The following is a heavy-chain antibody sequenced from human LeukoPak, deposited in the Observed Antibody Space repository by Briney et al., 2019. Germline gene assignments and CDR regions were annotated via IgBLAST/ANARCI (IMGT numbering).Heavy chain of an antibody. V-gene: IGHV3-73*01. CDR3: SRSGGDGATGE. D-gene: IGHD1-26*01. J-gene: IGHJ4*02. CDR1: GFTFSASA. CDR2: IASKGKNYAT. Sequence: GGSLRLSCATSGFTFSASAINWVRQASGKGLEWVGRIASKGKNYATEYAASVKGRFTISRDDSKNTAYLQMNSLETEDTAVYYCSRSGGDGATGEWGQGTLVTVSS.